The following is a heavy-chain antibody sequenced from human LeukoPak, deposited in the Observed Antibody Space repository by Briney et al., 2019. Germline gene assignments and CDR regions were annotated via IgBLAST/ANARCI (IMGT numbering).Heavy chain of an antibody. V-gene: IGHV3-11*01. CDR1: GFTFSDYY. CDR2: ISSSGSTI. D-gene: IGHD2-15*01. Sequence: AGGSLRLSCAASGFTFSDYYMSWIRQAPGRGLEWVSYISSSGSTIYYADSVKGRFTISRDNAKNSLYLQMNSLRAEDTVVYYCARAPLYCSGGSCHLDYWGQGTLVTVSS. J-gene: IGHJ4*02. CDR3: ARAPLYCSGGSCHLDY.